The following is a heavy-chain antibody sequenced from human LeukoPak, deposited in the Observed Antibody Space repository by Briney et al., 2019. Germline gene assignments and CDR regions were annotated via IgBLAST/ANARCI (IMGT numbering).Heavy chain of an antibody. J-gene: IGHJ4*02. CDR2: ISGSGGST. Sequence: GGSLRLSCAASGFTFSSYWMHWVRQAPGKGLEWVSVISGSGGSTYYADSVKGRFTISRDNSKNTLYLQMNSLRAEDTAGYYCAKKMSGYYSFDYWGQGTLVTVSS. CDR1: GFTFSSYW. CDR3: AKKMSGYYSFDY. V-gene: IGHV3-23*01. D-gene: IGHD3-3*01.